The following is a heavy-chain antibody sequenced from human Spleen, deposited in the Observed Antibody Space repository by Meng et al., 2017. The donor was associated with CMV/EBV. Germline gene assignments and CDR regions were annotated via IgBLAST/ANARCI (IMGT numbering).Heavy chain of an antibody. Sequence: SLKISCAASGFMFDDYVMHWVRQAPGKGLEWVSSISWNSNSIDYADSVKGRFTISRDNAKNSLYLQMNSLRVEAMALYYCKTLGGDDYYFDYWGQGALVTVSS. D-gene: IGHD4/OR15-4a*01. V-gene: IGHV3-9*03. J-gene: IGHJ4*02. CDR3: KTLGGDDYYFDY. CDR1: GFMFDDYV. CDR2: ISWNSNSI.